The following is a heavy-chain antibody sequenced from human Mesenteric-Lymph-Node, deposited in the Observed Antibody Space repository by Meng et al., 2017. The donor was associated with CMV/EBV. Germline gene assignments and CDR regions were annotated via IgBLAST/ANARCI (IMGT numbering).Heavy chain of an antibody. D-gene: IGHD2-21*01. J-gene: IGHJ4*02. Sequence: GGSLRLSCATSGFTFNGFTFSDYHMNWIRQAPGKGLEWVSYISGSGSTIYYADSVKGRFTISRDNAKNSLYLQMNSLRAEDTAIYYCARVSYCGADCYSLALDYWGQGTLVTVSS. CDR1: GFTFNGFTFSDYH. CDR3: ARVSYCGADCYSLALDY. CDR2: ISGSGSTI. V-gene: IGHV3-11*01.